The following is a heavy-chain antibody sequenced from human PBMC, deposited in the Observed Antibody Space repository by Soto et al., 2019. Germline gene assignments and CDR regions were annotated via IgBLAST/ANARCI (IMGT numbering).Heavy chain of an antibody. J-gene: IGHJ5*02. V-gene: IGHV4-31*03. D-gene: IGHD2-21*02. CDR2: IYYSGST. CDR1: GGSISSGGYY. Sequence: QVQLQESGPGLVKPSQTLSLTCTVSGGSISSGGYYWSWIRQHPGKGLEWIGHIYYSGSTYYNPSLKSRVTISVDTSKNQFALKLSSVTAADTAVYYCARSSCGGDCSPGRIWFDPWGQGTLVTVSS. CDR3: ARSSCGGDCSPGRIWFDP.